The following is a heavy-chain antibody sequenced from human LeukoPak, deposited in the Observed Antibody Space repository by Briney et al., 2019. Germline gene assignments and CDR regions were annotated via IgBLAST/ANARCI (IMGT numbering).Heavy chain of an antibody. V-gene: IGHV3-74*01. Sequence: PGGSLRLSCAASGFTFSSYWMHWVRQASGKGLVWVSRINSDGSSTSYADSVKGRFTISRDNAKNTLYLQMNSLRAEDTAVYYCASYRGDFWSGYYSNWFDPWGQGTLVTVSS. CDR2: INSDGSST. J-gene: IGHJ5*02. CDR3: ASYRGDFWSGYYSNWFDP. CDR1: GFTFSSYW. D-gene: IGHD3-3*01.